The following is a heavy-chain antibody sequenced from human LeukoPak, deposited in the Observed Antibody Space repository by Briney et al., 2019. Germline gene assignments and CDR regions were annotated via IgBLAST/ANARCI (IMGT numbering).Heavy chain of an antibody. CDR1: GFTFDDYA. V-gene: IGHV3-9*01. Sequence: GGPLRLSCAASGFTFDDYAMHWVRQAPGKGLEWVSGISWNSGSIGYADSVKGRFTISRDNAKTSLYLQMNSLRAEDTALYYCAKDLGPGSMATSPGFDYWGQGTLVTVSS. CDR3: AKDLGPGSMATSPGFDY. J-gene: IGHJ4*02. D-gene: IGHD5-24*01. CDR2: ISWNSGSI.